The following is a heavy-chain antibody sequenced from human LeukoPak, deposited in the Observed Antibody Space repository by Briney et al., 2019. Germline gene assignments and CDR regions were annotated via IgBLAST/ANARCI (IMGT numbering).Heavy chain of an antibody. D-gene: IGHD3-3*01. CDR2: INPSGGIT. V-gene: IGHV1-46*03. CDR1: GYTFTSYY. J-gene: IGHJ6*03. CDR3: ARGGNYDFWSGYSSDYYYYYYMDV. Sequence: GASVKVSCKASGYTFTSYYMHWVRQAPGQGLEWMGIINPSGGITSYAQKFQGRVTMTRDTSTSTVYMELSSLRSEDTAVYYCARGGNYDFWSGYSSDYYYYYYMDVWGKGTTVTVSS.